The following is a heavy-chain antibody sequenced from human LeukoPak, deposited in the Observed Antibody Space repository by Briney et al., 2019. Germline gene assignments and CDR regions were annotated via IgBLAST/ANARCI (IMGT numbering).Heavy chain of an antibody. CDR1: GGSFSGYY. D-gene: IGHD2-2*01. CDR2: INHSGST. CDR3: ASLPQGIVVVPAAVT. V-gene: IGHV4-34*01. J-gene: IGHJ4*02. Sequence: SETLSLTCAVYGGSFSGYYWSWIRQPPGKGLEWIGEINHSGSTNYNPSLKSRVTISVDTSKNQFSLKLSSVTAADTAVYCCASLPQGIVVVPAAVTWGQGTLVTVSS.